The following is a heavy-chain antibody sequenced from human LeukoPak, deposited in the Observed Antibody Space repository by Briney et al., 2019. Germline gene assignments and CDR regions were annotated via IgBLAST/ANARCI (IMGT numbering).Heavy chain of an antibody. CDR3: AIDPNWGTHS. D-gene: IGHD7-27*01. J-gene: IGHJ4*02. CDR1: GFSFSSFG. V-gene: IGHV3-33*01. Sequence: GGSLRLSCAASGFSFSSFGMHWVRQAPGKGLEWVAVIWYDGSKKHYADSVRGRFTISRGNSKNALYLQMNSLRVEDTAVYYCAIDPNWGTHSWGQGVLVTVSS. CDR2: IWYDGSKK.